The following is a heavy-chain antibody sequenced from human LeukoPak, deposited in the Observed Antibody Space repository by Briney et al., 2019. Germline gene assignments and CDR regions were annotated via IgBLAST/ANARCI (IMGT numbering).Heavy chain of an antibody. CDR1: GYTLTDYY. Sequence: ASVKISCKVSGYTLTDYYMHWVQQAPGKGLEWMGLVDPEDGETIYAGKFQGRVTITADTSTDTAYMKLSSLRSEDTAVYYCATARIMITFGGAAPRQDNDYWDQGNLVTVSS. V-gene: IGHV1-69-2*01. CDR2: VDPEDGET. D-gene: IGHD3-16*01. CDR3: ATARIMITFGGAAPRQDNDY. J-gene: IGHJ4*02.